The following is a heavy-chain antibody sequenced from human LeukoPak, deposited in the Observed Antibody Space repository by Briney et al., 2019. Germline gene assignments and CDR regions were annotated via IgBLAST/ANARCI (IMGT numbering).Heavy chain of an antibody. Sequence: SETLSLTCAVSGGSISSHYWSWIRQPPGKGLEWIGYIYYSGSTNYNPSLKSRVTISVDTSKNQFSLKLSSVTAADTAVYYCARVSGYADYRGQGTLVTVSS. D-gene: IGHD3-22*01. J-gene: IGHJ4*02. CDR3: ARVSGYADY. CDR1: GGSISSHY. V-gene: IGHV4-59*11. CDR2: IYYSGST.